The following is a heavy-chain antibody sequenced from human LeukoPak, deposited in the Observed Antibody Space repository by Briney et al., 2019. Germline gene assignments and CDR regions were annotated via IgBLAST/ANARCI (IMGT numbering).Heavy chain of an antibody. Sequence: SVKVSCKASGGTFSSYAISWVRQAPGQGLEWWGGIIPIFGTAKYAQKCQVRVTITADKSTSTAYMELSSLRSEDTAEYSSAIIVVVADDDAFDIWGQGTMVTVSS. D-gene: IGHD2-15*01. CDR3: AIIVVVADDDAFDI. CDR2: IIPIFGTA. J-gene: IGHJ3*02. V-gene: IGHV1-69*06. CDR1: GGTFSSYA.